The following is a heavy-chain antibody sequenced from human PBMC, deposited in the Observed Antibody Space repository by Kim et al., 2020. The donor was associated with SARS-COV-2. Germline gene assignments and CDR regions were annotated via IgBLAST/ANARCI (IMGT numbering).Heavy chain of an antibody. J-gene: IGHJ4*02. D-gene: IGHD6-13*01. V-gene: IGHV5-51*01. Sequence: GESLKISCKGSGYTFTTYWIGWVRQMPGKGLEWMGIIYPTDSDTRYSPSFQGQAIISVDRSISTAYLQWSSLKASHTAMYYCARLDSSSWLAYWGQGTLVTVSS. CDR2: IYPTDSDT. CDR3: ARLDSSSWLAY. CDR1: GYTFTTYW.